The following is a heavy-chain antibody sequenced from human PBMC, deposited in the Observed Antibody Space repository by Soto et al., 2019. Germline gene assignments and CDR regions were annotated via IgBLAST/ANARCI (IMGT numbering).Heavy chain of an antibody. V-gene: IGHV3-30*02. D-gene: IGHD2-2*02. Sequence: PGGSLRLAGAASGFTFNTYGMHWGRQGPGKGRAWGAVRPYDGSEKCYADSVKGRFNSSRDNCKNTLYLQRNSLRAEDTAIYYCAKSPNFYCSSPNCYKFYFDFWGQGALVTVST. CDR1: GFTFNTYG. CDR3: AKSPNFYCSSPNCYKFYFDF. J-gene: IGHJ4*02. CDR2: RPYDGSEK.